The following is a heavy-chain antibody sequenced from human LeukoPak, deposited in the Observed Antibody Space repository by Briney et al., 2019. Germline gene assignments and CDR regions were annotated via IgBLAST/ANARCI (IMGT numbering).Heavy chain of an antibody. Sequence: GGSLRLSCAASGFTVSRNYMSWVRQAPGKGLEWVSVIYGGCSPSYAHSVKRLFIISRDNSKNTLYLQMNSLRADDTAVYYCARDRSDGNYYMVVWGKGTTVIVSS. J-gene: IGHJ6*03. D-gene: IGHD5-24*01. CDR2: IYGGCSP. CDR1: GFTVSRNY. CDR3: ARDRSDGNYYMVV. V-gene: IGHV3-53*01.